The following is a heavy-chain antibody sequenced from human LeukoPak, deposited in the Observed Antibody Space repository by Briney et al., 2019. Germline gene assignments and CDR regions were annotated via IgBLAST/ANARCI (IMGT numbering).Heavy chain of an antibody. D-gene: IGHD2-15*01. CDR1: GGSISSSNYY. CDR2: IYYSGST. Sequence: PSETLSLTCTVSGGSISSSNYYWGWIRQPPGNGLEWIGSIYYSGSTYYNPSLKSRVTISVDTSKNQFSLKLSSVTAADTAVYYCARLDGYCSGGSCYSVSFVDPWGQGTLVTVSS. V-gene: IGHV4-39*01. J-gene: IGHJ5*02. CDR3: ARLDGYCSGGSCYSVSFVDP.